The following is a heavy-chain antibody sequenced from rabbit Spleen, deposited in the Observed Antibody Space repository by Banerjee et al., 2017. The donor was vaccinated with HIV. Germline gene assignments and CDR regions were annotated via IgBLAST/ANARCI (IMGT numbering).Heavy chain of an antibody. CDR3: ATSTDSDDYWKL. CDR1: GFSFSNKAV. V-gene: IGHV1S45*01. Sequence: QQQLVESGGGLVKPGASLTLTCKASGFSFSNKAVMCWVCQAPGKGLEWIACIGTGSGITYYANWAKGRFTISKTSSTTVTLQMTSLTAADTATYFCATSTDSDDYWKLWGPGTLVTVS. CDR2: IGTGSGIT. D-gene: IGHD6-1*01. J-gene: IGHJ4*01.